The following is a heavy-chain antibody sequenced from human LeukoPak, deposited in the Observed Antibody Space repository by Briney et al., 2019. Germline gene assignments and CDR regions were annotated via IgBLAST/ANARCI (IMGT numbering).Heavy chain of an antibody. CDR3: AKDRTRFLGGYGMDV. D-gene: IGHD3-3*01. Sequence: PGGSLRLSCAASGFTFSSYWMHWVRQAPGKGLVWVSRINSDGSSTSYADSVKGRFTISRDNAKNTLYLQMNSLRTEDTALYYCAKDRTRFLGGYGMDVWGQGTTVTVSS. CDR1: GFTFSSYW. V-gene: IGHV3-74*01. J-gene: IGHJ6*02. CDR2: INSDGSST.